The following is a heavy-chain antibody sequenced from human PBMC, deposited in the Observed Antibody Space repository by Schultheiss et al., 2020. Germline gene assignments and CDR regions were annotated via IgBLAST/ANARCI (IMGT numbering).Heavy chain of an antibody. D-gene: IGHD4/OR15-4a*01. J-gene: IGHJ4*02. CDR3: AKRPASLLTFYY. Sequence: SETLSLTCTVSGGSISSGGYYWSWIRQHPGKGLEWIGSIYYSGSTYYNPSLKSRVTMSVDTSKNQFSLKLSSVTAEDTAVYYCAKRPASLLTFYYWGQGILVTVSS. CDR2: IYYSGST. V-gene: IGHV4-39*07. CDR1: GGSISSGGYY.